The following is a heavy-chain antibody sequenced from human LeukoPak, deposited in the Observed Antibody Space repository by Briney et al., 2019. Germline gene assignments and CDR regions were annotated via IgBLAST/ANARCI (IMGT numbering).Heavy chain of an antibody. V-gene: IGHV1-2*06. CDR2: INPNSGGT. J-gene: IGHJ5*02. CDR3: ARATSIDGCCYSPLQSDH. Sequence: ASVKVSCKASGYTYTGYYMHWVRQAPGQGLEWMGRINPNSGGTNYAQKFQGRVTMTMDTSISTAYMELNRLRSDDTAGYYCARATSIDGCCYSPLQSDHWGQGTLVTVSS. D-gene: IGHD2-15*01. CDR1: GYTYTGYY.